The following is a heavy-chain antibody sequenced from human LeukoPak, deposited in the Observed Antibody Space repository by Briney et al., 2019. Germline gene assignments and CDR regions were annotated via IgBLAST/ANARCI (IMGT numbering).Heavy chain of an antibody. CDR1: GFTFSSYS. D-gene: IGHD6-6*01. V-gene: IGHV3-48*04. CDR3: ARVSYSSSAGDFDY. J-gene: IGHJ4*02. Sequence: GGSLRLSCAASGFTFSSYSMNWVRQAPGKGLEWVSYISSSSSTIYYADSVKGRFTISRDNAKNSLYLQMNSLRAEDTAVYYCARVSYSSSAGDFDYWGQGTLVTVSS. CDR2: ISSSSSTI.